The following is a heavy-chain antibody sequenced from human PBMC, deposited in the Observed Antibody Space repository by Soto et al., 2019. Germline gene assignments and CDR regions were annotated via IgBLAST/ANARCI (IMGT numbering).Heavy chain of an antibody. CDR2: INSDGSAI. D-gene: IGHD6-19*01. V-gene: IGHV3-74*01. CDR1: GFTFSSYW. Sequence: EVQLVESGGGLVQPGGSRRLSCAASGFTFSSYWMHWIRQAPGKGLVWVSRINSDGSAINYADSVKGRFTVSRDNAKNTLYLQMNSLRAEDTAVYYCVRAWAGYWGQGTLVTVSS. CDR3: VRAWAGY. J-gene: IGHJ4*02.